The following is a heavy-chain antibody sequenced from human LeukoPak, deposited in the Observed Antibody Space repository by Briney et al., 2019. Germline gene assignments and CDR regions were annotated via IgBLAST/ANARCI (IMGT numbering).Heavy chain of an antibody. Sequence: SETLSLTCTVSGGSISSYYWSWIRQPPGKGLEWIGYIYYSGSTNYNPSLKSRVTIPVDTSKNQFSLKLSSVTAADTAVYYCARDRVATGTFDIWGQGTMVTVSS. D-gene: IGHD5-12*01. CDR1: GGSISSYY. CDR2: IYYSGST. J-gene: IGHJ3*02. V-gene: IGHV4-59*01. CDR3: ARDRVATGTFDI.